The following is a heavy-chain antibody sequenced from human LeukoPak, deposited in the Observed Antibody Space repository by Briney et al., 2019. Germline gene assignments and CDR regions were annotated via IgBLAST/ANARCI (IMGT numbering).Heavy chain of an antibody. CDR3: ARNSLGYYDSSGYYYYYYGMDV. CDR1: GFTFSSYW. J-gene: IGHJ6*02. V-gene: IGHV3-7*04. D-gene: IGHD3-22*01. Sequence: PGGSLRLSCAGSGFTFSSYWMNWVRQAPGKGLEWVANINQDGSEKYYVDSVKGRFSISRDNAKDSLYLQMNSLRAEDTAVYFCARNSLGYYDSSGYYYYYYGMDVWGRGTTVTVSS. CDR2: INQDGSEK.